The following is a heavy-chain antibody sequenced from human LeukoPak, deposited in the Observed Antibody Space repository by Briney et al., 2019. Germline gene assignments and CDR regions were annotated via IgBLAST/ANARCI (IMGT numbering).Heavy chain of an antibody. Sequence: PSETLSLTCTVSGGPISSSSYYWGWIRQPPGKGLEWIGSIYYSGSTYYNPSLKSRVTISVDTSKNQFSLKLSSVTAADTAVYYCARDGNDSSGYYYNRWFDPWGQGTLVTVSS. CDR3: ARDGNDSSGYYYNRWFDP. CDR1: GGPISSSSYY. J-gene: IGHJ5*02. CDR2: IYYSGST. V-gene: IGHV4-39*07. D-gene: IGHD3-22*01.